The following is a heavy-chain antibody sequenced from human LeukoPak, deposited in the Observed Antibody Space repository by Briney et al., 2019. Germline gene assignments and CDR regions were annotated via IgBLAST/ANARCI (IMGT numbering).Heavy chain of an antibody. V-gene: IGHV4-61*01. CDR3: ARVDDGMCSGDSCYFDY. J-gene: IGHJ4*02. CDR2: IYYSGST. D-gene: IGHD2-15*01. CDR1: GGSVSSGTYY. Sequence: SETLSIICTVSGGSVSSGTYYWSWIRQPPGKGPEWIGYIYYSGSTNYNSSLKSRVTMSVDTSKNQFSLKPTSVTAADTAVYYCARVDDGMCSGDSCYFDYWGQATLNTVSS.